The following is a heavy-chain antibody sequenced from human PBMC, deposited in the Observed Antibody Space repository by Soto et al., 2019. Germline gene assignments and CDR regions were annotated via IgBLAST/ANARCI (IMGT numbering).Heavy chain of an antibody. CDR2: ITSSDNYR. CDR3: VSQLSSTCYSVFEH. Sequence: EVQLVESGGGLVKPGGSLRLSCVASGFTFSNHIMNWVRQLPGKGLEWVSSITSSDNYRSYAESVKGRFTISRDNAKNSVFLQMDSLRVEDTPVYYCVSQLSSTCYSVFEHWGRGTLVTVSS. J-gene: IGHJ4*02. CDR1: GFTFSNHI. V-gene: IGHV3-21*01. D-gene: IGHD6-13*01.